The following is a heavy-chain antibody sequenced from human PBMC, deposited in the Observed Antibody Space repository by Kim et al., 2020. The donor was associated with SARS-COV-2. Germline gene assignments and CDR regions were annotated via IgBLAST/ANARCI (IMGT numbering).Heavy chain of an antibody. V-gene: IGHV3-15*01. D-gene: IGHD3-9*01. Sequence: DYAAPVKGRFTISREDSKNTLYLQMNSLKTEDTAVYYCTTDQSGFAEFDPWGQGTLVTVSS. CDR3: TTDQSGFAEFDP. J-gene: IGHJ5*02.